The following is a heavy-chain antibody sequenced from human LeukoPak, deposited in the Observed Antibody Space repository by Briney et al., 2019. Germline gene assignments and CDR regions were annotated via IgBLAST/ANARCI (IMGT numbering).Heavy chain of an antibody. CDR3: ARESATRDFDY. V-gene: IGHV3-30-3*01. CDR2: ISYDGSNK. J-gene: IGHJ4*02. CDR1: GFTFSSYA. Sequence: GGSLRLSCAASGFTFSSYAMHWVRQAPGKGLEWVAVISYDGSNKYYADSVKGRFTISRDKSKNTLYLQMNSLRAEDTAVYYCARESATRDFDYWGQGTLVTVSS.